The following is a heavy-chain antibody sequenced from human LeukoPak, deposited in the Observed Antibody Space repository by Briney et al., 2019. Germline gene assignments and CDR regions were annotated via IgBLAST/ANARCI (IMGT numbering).Heavy chain of an antibody. CDR3: AKGGKYDILTGYRRSRLLGDF. CDR1: GFTFGSHG. J-gene: IGHJ4*02. V-gene: IGHV3-30*02. Sequence: GGSLRLSCAASGFTFGSHGMHWVRQTPAKGLEWVAFIRYDGSNKYYADSVKGRFIISRDNSKNTLFLQMNSLRPEDTAVYYCAKGGKYDILTGYRRSRLLGDFWGQGTLVTVSS. D-gene: IGHD3-9*01. CDR2: IRYDGSNK.